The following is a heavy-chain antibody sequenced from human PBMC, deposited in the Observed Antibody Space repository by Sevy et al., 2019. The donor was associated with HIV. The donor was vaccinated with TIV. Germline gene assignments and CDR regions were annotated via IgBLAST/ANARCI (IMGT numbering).Heavy chain of an antibody. J-gene: IGHJ4*02. Sequence: GGSLRLSCAVSEFTFSDYYMSWIRQAPGKGLEWLSYISSSGSTIYYADSVKGRFTMSRDNAKNALYLQMSSLRAEDTAFYYCARAGDWEPFFDYWGLGTLVTVSS. CDR2: ISSSGSTI. CDR1: EFTFSDYY. V-gene: IGHV3-11*01. D-gene: IGHD1-26*01. CDR3: ARAGDWEPFFDY.